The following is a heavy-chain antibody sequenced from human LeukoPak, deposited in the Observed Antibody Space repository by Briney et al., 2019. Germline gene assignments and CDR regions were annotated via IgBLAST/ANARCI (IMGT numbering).Heavy chain of an antibody. CDR1: GGSVGSYY. V-gene: IGHV4-59*08. CDR2: IYYGGSA. Sequence: SEILSLSCTVSGGSVGSYYWSWIRQSPGKGLEWIGYIYYGGSANYNPSLKSRATISIDRSKNQFSLKLSSLTAADTAVYYCARHGSSYSFDYWGQGTLVTVSS. CDR3: ARHGSSYSFDY. D-gene: IGHD6-13*01. J-gene: IGHJ4*02.